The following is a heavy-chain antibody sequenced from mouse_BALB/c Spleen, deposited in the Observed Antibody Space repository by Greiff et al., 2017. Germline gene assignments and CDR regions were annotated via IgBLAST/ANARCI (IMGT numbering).Heavy chain of an antibody. CDR2: INPNNGGT. CDR3: ARTGDYGSSYYFDD. CDR1: GYTFTDYN. D-gene: IGHD1-1*01. Sequence: VQLKESGPELVKPGASVKIPCKASGYTFTDYNMDWVKQSHGKSLEWIGDINPNNGGTIYNQKFKGKATLTVDKSSSTAYMELRSLTSEDTAVYYCARTGDYGSSYYFDDWGQGTTLTVSS. J-gene: IGHJ2*01. V-gene: IGHV1-18*01.